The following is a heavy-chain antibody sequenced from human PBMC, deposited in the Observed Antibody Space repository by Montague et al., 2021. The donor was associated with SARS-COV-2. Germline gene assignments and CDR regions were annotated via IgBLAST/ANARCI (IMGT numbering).Heavy chain of an antibody. Sequence: SETLSLTCAVYGGSFSGYYWSWTRQSPGKGLEWIGEINHSGSTNYNPSLKSRVTMSVDTSKNQFSLKLSSVTAAGTAVYYCARGARQGYGFRLGSFDSWGQGTLVTVSS. D-gene: IGHD3-10*01. CDR1: GGSFSGYY. V-gene: IGHV4-34*01. CDR2: INHSGST. J-gene: IGHJ4*02. CDR3: ARGARQGYGFRLGSFDS.